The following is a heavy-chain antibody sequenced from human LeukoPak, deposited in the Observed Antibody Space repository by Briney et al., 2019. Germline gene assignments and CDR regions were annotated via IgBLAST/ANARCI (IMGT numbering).Heavy chain of an antibody. D-gene: IGHD3-10*01. V-gene: IGHV5-51*01. CDR1: GYSFTSYW. CDR2: IYPGDSDT. Sequence: GESLKISCKGSGYSFTSYWIGWVRQLPGKGLEWMGIIYPGDSDTRYSPSFQGQVTISADKSISTAYLQWSSLKASDTAMYYCARNENAAGYYGSGSYYTFDYWGQGTLVTVSS. CDR3: ARNENAAGYYGSGSYYTFDY. J-gene: IGHJ4*02.